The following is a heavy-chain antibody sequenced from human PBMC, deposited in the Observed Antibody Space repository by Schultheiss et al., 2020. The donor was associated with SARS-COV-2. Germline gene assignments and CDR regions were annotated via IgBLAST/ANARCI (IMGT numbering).Heavy chain of an antibody. CDR1: GGSISSYY. Sequence: SQTLSLTCTVSGGSISSYYWSWIRQPPGKGLEWIGYIYYSGSTNYNPSLKSRVTISVDTSKNQFSLKLSSVTAADTAVYYCARTGVPFVSGYYPNWFDPWGQGTLVTVSS. D-gene: IGHD3-22*01. J-gene: IGHJ5*02. CDR2: IYYSGST. CDR3: ARTGVPFVSGYYPNWFDP. V-gene: IGHV4-59*01.